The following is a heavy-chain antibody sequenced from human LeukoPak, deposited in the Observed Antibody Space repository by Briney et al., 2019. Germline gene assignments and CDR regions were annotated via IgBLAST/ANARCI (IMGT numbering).Heavy chain of an antibody. CDR3: ARAPKLRFLEWLLLDY. D-gene: IGHD3-3*01. J-gene: IGHJ4*02. CDR1: GGSISSYY. Sequence: PSETLSLTCTVSGGSISSYYWSWVRQPPGKGLEWIGYIYYSGSTNYNPSLRSRVTISVDTSKNQFSLKLSSLPAADTAVYYCARAPKLRFLEWLLLDYWGQGTLVTVSS. V-gene: IGHV4-59*01. CDR2: IYYSGST.